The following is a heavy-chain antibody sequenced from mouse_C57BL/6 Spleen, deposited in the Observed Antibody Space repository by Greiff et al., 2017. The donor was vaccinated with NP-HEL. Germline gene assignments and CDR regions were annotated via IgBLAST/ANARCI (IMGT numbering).Heavy chain of an antibody. CDR3: ARRYSYYYAMDY. Sequence: DVKLVESEGGLVQPGSSMKLSCTASGFTFSDYYMAWVRQVPEKGLEWVANINYDGSSTYYLDSLKSRFIISRDNAKNILYLQMSSLKSEDTATYYCARRYSYYYAMDYWGQGTSVTVSS. V-gene: IGHV5-16*01. CDR1: GFTFSDYY. J-gene: IGHJ4*01. D-gene: IGHD2-14*01. CDR2: INYDGSST.